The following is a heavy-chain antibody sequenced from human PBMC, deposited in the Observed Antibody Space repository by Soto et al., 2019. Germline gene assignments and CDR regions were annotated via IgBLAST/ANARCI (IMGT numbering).Heavy chain of an antibody. D-gene: IGHD3-3*01. J-gene: IGHJ4*02. Sequence: GGSLRLSCAASGFTFSSYAMSWVRQAPGKGLEWVSAISGSGGSTYYADSVKGRFTISRDNSKNTLYLQMNSLSAEDTAVYYCAKVRAQYYDFWSGYPVDYWGQGTLVTVSS. CDR1: GFTFSSYA. CDR3: AKVRAQYYDFWSGYPVDY. CDR2: ISGSGGST. V-gene: IGHV3-23*01.